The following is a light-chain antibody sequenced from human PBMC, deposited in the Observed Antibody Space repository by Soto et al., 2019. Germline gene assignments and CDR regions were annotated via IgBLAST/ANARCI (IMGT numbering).Light chain of an antibody. CDR2: GAS. Sequence: DIVLTQSPGTLSLSPGERATLSCRSSQSVSSSYLAWYQQKPGQAPRLLIYGASSRATGIPDRFSGIGSGTDFTRTISRLEPEDFAVYYCQQYGSSPRALTFGGGTKVDIK. CDR1: QSVSSSY. J-gene: IGKJ4*01. V-gene: IGKV3-20*01. CDR3: QQYGSSPRALT.